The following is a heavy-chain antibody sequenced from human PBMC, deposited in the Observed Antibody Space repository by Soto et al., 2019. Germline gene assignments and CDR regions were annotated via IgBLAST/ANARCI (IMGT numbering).Heavy chain of an antibody. CDR2: ISAYNGNT. D-gene: IGHD2-15*01. CDR1: GYTFISYG. V-gene: IGHV1-18*01. CDR3: ARGPLYCSGGSCYHDD. Sequence: GASVKVSCKASGYTFISYGISWVRQAPGQGLEWMGWISAYNGNTNYAQKLQGRVTMTTDTSTSTAYMELRSLRSDDTAVYYCARGPLYCSGGSCYHDDWCQGTLVTVSS. J-gene: IGHJ4*02.